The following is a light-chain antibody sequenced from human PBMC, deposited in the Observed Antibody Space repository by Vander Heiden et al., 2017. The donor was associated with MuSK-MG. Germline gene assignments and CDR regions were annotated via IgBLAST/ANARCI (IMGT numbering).Light chain of an antibody. Sequence: DIQLTQSPSSLSASVGDRVTITSRESQGISNYLAWFQQKPGKAPKSLIYAASSLQSGVPSNFSGSGSGTDFTLTISSLQPEEFATYYCQQYKTYPWTFGQGTKVEIK. J-gene: IGKJ1*01. CDR3: QQYKTYPWT. V-gene: IGKV1-16*02. CDR1: QGISNY. CDR2: AAS.